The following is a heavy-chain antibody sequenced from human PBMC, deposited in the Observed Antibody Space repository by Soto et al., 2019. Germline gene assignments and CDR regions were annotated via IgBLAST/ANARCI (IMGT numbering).Heavy chain of an antibody. CDR1: GGSFSGYY. CDR2: INHSGST. J-gene: IGHJ5*02. Sequence: SETLSLTCAVYGGSFSGYYWSWIRQPPGKGLEWIGEINHSGSTNYNPSLKSRVTISVDTSKNQFSLKLSSVTAADTAVYYCARGLVYGDWFDPWGQGTLVTVSS. V-gene: IGHV4-34*01. CDR3: ARGLVYGDWFDP. D-gene: IGHD3-10*02.